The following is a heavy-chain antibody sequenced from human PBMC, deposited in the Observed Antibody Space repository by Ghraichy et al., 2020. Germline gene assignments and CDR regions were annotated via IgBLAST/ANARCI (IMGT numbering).Heavy chain of an antibody. D-gene: IGHD3-22*01. V-gene: IGHV3-7*01. CDR3: ARERFDDTSGYYYGSSDY. J-gene: IGHJ4*02. CDR1: GFTFTSYW. CDR2: IKQDGGVQ. Sequence: GESLNISCAASGFTFTSYWMSWVRQAPGKGLEWVANIKQDGGVQYYVDSVKDRFTISRDNAKNSLFLQMNSLRAEDTAVYYCARERFDDTSGYYYGSSDYWGQGTLVTVSS.